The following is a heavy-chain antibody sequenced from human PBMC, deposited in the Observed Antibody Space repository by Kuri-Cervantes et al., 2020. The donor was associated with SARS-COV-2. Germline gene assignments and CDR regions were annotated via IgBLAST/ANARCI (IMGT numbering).Heavy chain of an antibody. CDR1: GGTFSSYA. Sequence: SVKVSCKASGGTFSSYAISWVRQAPGQGLEWMGGIIPILGKANYAQKLQGRVTLTTDRSTDPAYLELTSLRSDDTAVYCCARTVHVIIVVDYWFDPWGQGTLVTVSS. CDR3: ARTVHVIIVVDYWFDP. J-gene: IGHJ5*02. V-gene: IGHV1-69*10. D-gene: IGHD2-21*01. CDR2: IIPILGKA.